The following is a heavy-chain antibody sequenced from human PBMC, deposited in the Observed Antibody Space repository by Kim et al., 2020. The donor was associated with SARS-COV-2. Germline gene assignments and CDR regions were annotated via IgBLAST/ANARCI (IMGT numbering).Heavy chain of an antibody. D-gene: IGHD2-15*01. Sequence: SQKFQGRVTITRDTSASTTYMELSSLRSEDTAVYSCARGCSGGSCYSFDYWGQGTLVTVSS. CDR3: ARGCSGGSCYSFDY. J-gene: IGHJ4*02. V-gene: IGHV1-3*01.